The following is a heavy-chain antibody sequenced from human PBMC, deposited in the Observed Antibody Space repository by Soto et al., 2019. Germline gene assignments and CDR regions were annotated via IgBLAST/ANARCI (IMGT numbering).Heavy chain of an antibody. CDR3: ATEGGYCSGGSCQGFDY. J-gene: IGHJ4*02. Sequence: KPSETLSLTCTVSGGSISSGGYYWSWIRQHPGKGLEWIGYIYYSGSTYYNPSLKSRVTISVDTSKNQFSLKLSSVTAADTAVYYCATEGGYCSGGSCQGFDYWGQGTLVTVSS. D-gene: IGHD2-15*01. CDR2: IYYSGST. CDR1: GGSISSGGYY. V-gene: IGHV4-31*03.